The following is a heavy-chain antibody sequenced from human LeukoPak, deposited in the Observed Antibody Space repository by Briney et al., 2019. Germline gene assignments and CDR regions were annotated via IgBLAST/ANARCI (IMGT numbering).Heavy chain of an antibody. CDR2: IDPSDSYT. V-gene: IGHV5-10-1*01. D-gene: IGHD5-12*01. J-gene: IGHJ5*02. CDR3: ARQYSGYDSWFDP. Sequence: HGESLNISCKGSGYRFTSYWISWVRQMPGKGLEWLGRIDPSDSYTNYSPSFQGHVTISADKSISTAYLQWSSLKASDTAMYYCARQYSGYDSWFDPWGQGTLVTVSS. CDR1: GYRFTSYW.